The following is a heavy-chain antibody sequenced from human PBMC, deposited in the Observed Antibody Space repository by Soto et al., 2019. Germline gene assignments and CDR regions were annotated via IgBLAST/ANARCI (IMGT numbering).Heavy chain of an antibody. D-gene: IGHD3-22*01. J-gene: IGHJ4*02. V-gene: IGHV3-30-3*01. CDR3: ARDYRHYYYDSSGYLFY. CDR2: ISYDGSNK. Sequence: GGSLRLSCASSGFTFSSYAMHWVRQAPGKGLEWVAVISYDGSNKYYADSVKGRFTISRDNSKNTLYLQMNSLRAEDTAVYYGARDYRHYYYDSSGYLFYWGQGT. CDR1: GFTFSSYA.